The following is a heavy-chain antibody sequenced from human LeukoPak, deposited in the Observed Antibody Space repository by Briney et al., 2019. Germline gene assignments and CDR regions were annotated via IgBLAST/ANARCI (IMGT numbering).Heavy chain of an antibody. CDR1: GFTFSSYS. CDR3: ARDGNSGYDSTYLDLDY. J-gene: IGHJ4*02. Sequence: GGSLRLSCAASGFTFSSYSMNWVRQAPWKGLEWVSSISSSSSYIYYADSVKGRFTISRDNAKNSLYLQMNSLRAEDTAVYYCARDGNSGYDSTYLDLDYWGQGTLVTVSS. CDR2: ISSSSSYI. D-gene: IGHD5-12*01. V-gene: IGHV3-21*01.